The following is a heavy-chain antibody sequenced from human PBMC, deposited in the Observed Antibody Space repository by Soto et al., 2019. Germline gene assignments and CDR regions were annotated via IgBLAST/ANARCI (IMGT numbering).Heavy chain of an antibody. V-gene: IGHV3-23*05. CDR3: ARCSRQWLVPRDAFDI. D-gene: IGHD6-19*01. CDR1: GFIFNNYA. Sequence: EQLLESGGGLVQPGGSLRLSCAASGFIFNNYAMNWVRQAPGKGLEWVAAIGGSGNNTYYVDSVKGRFTISRDNSKTTLYLQMESLRAEDTAVYYCARCSRQWLVPRDAFDIWGQGTMVSVSS. CDR2: IGGSGNNT. J-gene: IGHJ3*02.